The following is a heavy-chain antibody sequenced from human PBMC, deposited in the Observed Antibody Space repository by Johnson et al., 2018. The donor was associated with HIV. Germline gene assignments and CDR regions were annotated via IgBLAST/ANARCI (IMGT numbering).Heavy chain of an antibody. CDR3: AIDCGGDCYSGSGAFDI. Sequence: VQLVESGGGVVRPGGSLRLSCAASGFSFDDYGMNWVRQVPGKGLEWVSGITWNGGSSTYADSVKGRFTISRDNAKDSLYLQMNSLRAEDTALYYCAIDCGGDCYSGSGAFDIWGQGTMVTVSS. CDR2: ITWNGGSS. J-gene: IGHJ3*02. CDR1: GFSFDDYG. D-gene: IGHD2-21*01. V-gene: IGHV3-20*04.